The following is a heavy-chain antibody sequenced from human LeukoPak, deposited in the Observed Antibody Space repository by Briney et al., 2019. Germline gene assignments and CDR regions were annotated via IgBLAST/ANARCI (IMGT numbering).Heavy chain of an antibody. D-gene: IGHD6-19*01. V-gene: IGHV1-69*04. CDR1: GGTFSSYA. CDR2: IIPILGIA. J-gene: IGHJ4*02. CDR3: ARDLRGQWLVMFDY. Sequence: SVKVSCKASGGTFSSYAISWVRQAPGQGLEWMGRIIPILGIANYAQKFQGRVTITADKSTSTAYMELSSLRSEDTAVYYCARDLRGQWLVMFDYWGQGTLVTVSS.